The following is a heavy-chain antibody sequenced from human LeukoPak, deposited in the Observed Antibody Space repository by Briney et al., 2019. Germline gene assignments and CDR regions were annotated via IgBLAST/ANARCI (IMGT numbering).Heavy chain of an antibody. V-gene: IGHV3-9*03. J-gene: IGHJ4*02. D-gene: IGHD6-6*01. Sequence: GGSLRLSCAASGFTFDDYAMHWVRQAPGKGLGWVSGISWNSGSIGYADSVKGRFTISRDNAKNSLYLQMNSLRAEDMALYYCAKDGTLYSSSSGGYFDYWGQGTLVTVSS. CDR1: GFTFDDYA. CDR3: AKDGTLYSSSSGGYFDY. CDR2: ISWNSGSI.